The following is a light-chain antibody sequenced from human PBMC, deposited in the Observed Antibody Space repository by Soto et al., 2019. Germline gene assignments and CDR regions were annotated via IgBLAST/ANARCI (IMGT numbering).Light chain of an antibody. V-gene: IGKV3-20*01. CDR3: QHYGSSPYT. J-gene: IGKJ2*01. CDR1: QSLSGNY. Sequence: EIVLTQSPGTLSLSPGERATLSCRASQSLSGNYLAWYQQKPGQAPRLLIFGVSSRATGIPDRFSGSGSGTDFTLTTNRLEPEAFAVYYCQHYGSSPYTFGLGTKLEIK. CDR2: GVS.